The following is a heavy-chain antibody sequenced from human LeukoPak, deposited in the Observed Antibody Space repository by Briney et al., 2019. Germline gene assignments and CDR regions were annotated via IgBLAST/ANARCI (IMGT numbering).Heavy chain of an antibody. CDR2: IYPRDSDT. Sequence: GESLKISCKGSGYSFSTYWICWVRQMRGKGLELMGIIYPRDSDTRYSLSFQGQVTTSATKSISTAYLQWSRLHASNTAMYYCARHTSYGSDFWGQGTLVTVSS. J-gene: IGHJ4*02. CDR1: GYSFSTYW. CDR3: ARHTSYGSDF. D-gene: IGHD3-10*01. V-gene: IGHV5-51*01.